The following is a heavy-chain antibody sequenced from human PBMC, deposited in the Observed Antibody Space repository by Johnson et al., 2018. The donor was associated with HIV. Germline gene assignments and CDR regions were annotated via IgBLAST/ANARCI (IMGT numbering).Heavy chain of an antibody. V-gene: IGHV3-30*14. Sequence: QVKLVESGGGVVQPGRSLRLSCAASGFTFSSYAMHWVRQAPGKGLEWVAVISYDGSNKYYADSVKGRFTISRDNSKNTLYLQMNSLRAEDPAVYYCAKDKQQWLVLYAFDIWGQGTMVTVSS. J-gene: IGHJ3*02. D-gene: IGHD6-19*01. CDR3: AKDKQQWLVLYAFDI. CDR1: GFTFSSYA. CDR2: ISYDGSNK.